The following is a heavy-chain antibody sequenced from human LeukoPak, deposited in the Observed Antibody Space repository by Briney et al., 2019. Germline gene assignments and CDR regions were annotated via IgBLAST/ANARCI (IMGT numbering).Heavy chain of an antibody. D-gene: IGHD5-12*01. CDR1: GGSISSGGYS. CDR2: IYHSGST. V-gene: IGHV4-30-2*01. Sequence: SETLSLTCAVSGGSISSGGYSWSWIRQPPGKDLEWIGYIYHSGSTYYNPSLKSRVTISVDRSKNQFSLKLSSVTAADTAVCYCARDGGYDFSDAFDIWGQGTMVTVSS. J-gene: IGHJ3*02. CDR3: ARDGGYDFSDAFDI.